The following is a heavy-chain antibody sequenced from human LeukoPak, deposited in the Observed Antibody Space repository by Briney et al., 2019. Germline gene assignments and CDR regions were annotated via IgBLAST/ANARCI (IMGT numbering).Heavy chain of an antibody. CDR1: GFTFDDYG. CDR2: INWNRGST. Sequence: GGSLRLSCAASGFTFDDYGMSWVRQAPGKGLEWVSGINWNRGSTGYADSVKGRFTISRDNAKNSLYLQMNSLRAEDTALYYCASFPPYYYDSSGYSGAFDIWGQGTMVTVSS. CDR3: ASFPPYYYDSSGYSGAFDI. J-gene: IGHJ3*02. V-gene: IGHV3-20*04. D-gene: IGHD3-22*01.